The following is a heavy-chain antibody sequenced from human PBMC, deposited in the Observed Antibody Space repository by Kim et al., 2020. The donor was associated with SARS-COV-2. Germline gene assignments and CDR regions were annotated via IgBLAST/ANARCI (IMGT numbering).Heavy chain of an antibody. D-gene: IGHD3-22*01. J-gene: IGHJ4*02. Sequence: GGSLRLSCTASVFTFGDCAMSWFRQAPGKGLEWVGFIRSKANGGKTDYAVSVRGRFAIARDDTTTIAYVQMNSLKSEDTGVYYCAKDYCDTSGRRLDYWGQETVVTVSS. CDR2: IRSKANGGKT. V-gene: IGHV3-49*03. CDR3: AKDYCDTSGRRLDY. CDR1: VFTFGDCA.